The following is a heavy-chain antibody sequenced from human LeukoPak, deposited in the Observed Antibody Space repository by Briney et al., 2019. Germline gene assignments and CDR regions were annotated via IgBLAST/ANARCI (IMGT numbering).Heavy chain of an antibody. CDR1: GFTVSNNY. CDR3: ARDVRGSGPFKDDAFEI. V-gene: IGHV3-66*01. Sequence: GGSLRLSCAASGFTVSNNYMRWVRPAPGKGLEWVSLIYSGGSTYYADSVQGRFTISRDNSKNTVYLQMNSLRAEDTDVYYCARDVRGSGPFKDDAFEIWGQGTMVTVSS. D-gene: IGHD3-10*01. J-gene: IGHJ3*02. CDR2: IYSGGST.